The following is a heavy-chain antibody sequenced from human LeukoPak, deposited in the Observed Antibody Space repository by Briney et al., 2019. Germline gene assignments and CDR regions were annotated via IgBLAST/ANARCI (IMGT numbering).Heavy chain of an antibody. V-gene: IGHV4-30-2*01. D-gene: IGHD6-6*01. CDR1: GGSISSGGYY. J-gene: IGHJ4*02. CDR2: IYHSGST. CDR3: ARATRRGSSTHFDY. Sequence: SETLSLTCTISGGSISSGGYYWSWIRQPPGKDLEWIGYIYHSGSTYYNPSLKSRVTISVDRSKNQFSLKLSSVTAADTAVYYCARATRRGSSTHFDYWGQGTLVTVSS.